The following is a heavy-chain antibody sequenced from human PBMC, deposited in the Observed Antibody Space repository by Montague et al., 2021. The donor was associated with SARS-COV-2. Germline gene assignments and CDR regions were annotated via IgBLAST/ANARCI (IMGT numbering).Heavy chain of an antibody. CDR3: ARVEGWTDYYDILTGYSRNFDY. Sequence: SLRLSCAASGFTFSSYEMNWVRQAPGKGLEWVSYISSSGGTIYYADSVKGRFTISRDNAKNSLYLQMNSLRAEDTAVYYCARVEGWTDYYDILTGYSRNFDYWGQGTLVTVSS. CDR2: ISSSGGTI. D-gene: IGHD3-9*01. V-gene: IGHV3-48*03. J-gene: IGHJ4*02. CDR1: GFTFSSYE.